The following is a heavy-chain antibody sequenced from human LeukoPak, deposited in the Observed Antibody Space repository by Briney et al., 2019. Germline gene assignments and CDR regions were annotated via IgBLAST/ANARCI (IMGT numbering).Heavy chain of an antibody. Sequence: GGSLRLSCAASGFTFSSYAMSWVRQAPGKGLEWVSAISGSGGSTYYADSVKGRFTISRDNSKNTLYLQMNSLRAEDTAVYYCAKEERIAAAGNAVFDYWGQETLVTVSS. J-gene: IGHJ4*02. CDR3: AKEERIAAAGNAVFDY. CDR1: GFTFSSYA. CDR2: ISGSGGST. V-gene: IGHV3-23*01. D-gene: IGHD6-13*01.